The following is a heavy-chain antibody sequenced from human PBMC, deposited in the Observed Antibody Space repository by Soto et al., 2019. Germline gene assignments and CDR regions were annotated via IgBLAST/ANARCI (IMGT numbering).Heavy chain of an antibody. V-gene: IGHV3-23*01. D-gene: IGHD3-16*01. CDR3: AKERWGDDGFDI. CDR1: GFTFSNYA. Sequence: EIQLLESGGGLVQPGGSLRLSCAASGFTFSNYAMSWVRQAPGKGLEWVSGFSGSGDTTYYADSVKGRFTISRDNSKNTLYLHMSSLRAEDTAVFYCAKERWGDDGFDIWGQGTMVTVSS. J-gene: IGHJ3*02. CDR2: FSGSGDTT.